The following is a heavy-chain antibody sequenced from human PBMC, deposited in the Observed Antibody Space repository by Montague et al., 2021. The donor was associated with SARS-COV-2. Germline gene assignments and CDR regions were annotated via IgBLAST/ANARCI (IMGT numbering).Heavy chain of an antibody. V-gene: IGHV3-66*01. CDR1: GFTVSNNY. CDR2: IYSAGST. Sequence: SLRLSCAASGFTVSNNYVRWVRQAPGKGLEWVSLIYSAGSTYYADSVKGRFTISRDNSKNTVYLEMNRLTAEDTAVCYCARSSDGNFAWGQGTLVTVSS. CDR3: ARSSDGNFA. J-gene: IGHJ5*02. D-gene: IGHD1-7*01.